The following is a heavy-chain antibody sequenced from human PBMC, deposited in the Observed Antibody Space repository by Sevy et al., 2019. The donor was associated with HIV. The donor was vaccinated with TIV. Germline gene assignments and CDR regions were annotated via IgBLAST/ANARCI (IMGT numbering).Heavy chain of an antibody. CDR3: AKDSISGILTGYYSYYYGMDV. Sequence: GGSLRLSCAASGFTFSSYAMSWVRQAPGKGLEWVSAISGSGGSTYYADSVKGRFTISRDNSKNTLYLQMNSLRAEDTAVYYCAKDSISGILTGYYSYYYGMDVWGPGTTVTVSS. J-gene: IGHJ6*02. CDR1: GFTFSSYA. V-gene: IGHV3-23*01. D-gene: IGHD3-9*01. CDR2: ISGSGGST.